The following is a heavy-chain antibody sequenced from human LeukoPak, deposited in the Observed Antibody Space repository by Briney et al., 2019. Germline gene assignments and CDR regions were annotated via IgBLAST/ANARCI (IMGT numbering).Heavy chain of an antibody. CDR3: ATYSGVHHKTFDD. Sequence: GESLRLSCAASGITVSRYWMSWVRQAPGGGLEWVANIKQDENEQDYVDSVRGRFTISRDNAKNSLYLQMNSLRVEDTALYFCATYSGVHHKTFDDWGQGTLVTVSS. CDR2: IKQDENEQ. D-gene: IGHD1-26*01. J-gene: IGHJ4*02. CDR1: GITVSRYW. V-gene: IGHV3-7*03.